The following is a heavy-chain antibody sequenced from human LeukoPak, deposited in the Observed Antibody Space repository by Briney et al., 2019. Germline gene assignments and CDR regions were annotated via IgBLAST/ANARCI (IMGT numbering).Heavy chain of an antibody. D-gene: IGHD3-10*01. J-gene: IGHJ4*02. CDR2: IYSGGNT. CDR3: AKDWGYASGTYYTL. V-gene: IGHV3-66*01. CDR1: GFTVSSYY. Sequence: GGSLRLSCAASGFTVSSYYMSWVRQAPGKGLDWVSVIYSGGNTYYADSVKGRFTISRDDSKNTLYLQMNSLRAEDTAVYYCAKDWGYASGTYYTLWGQGTLVTVSS.